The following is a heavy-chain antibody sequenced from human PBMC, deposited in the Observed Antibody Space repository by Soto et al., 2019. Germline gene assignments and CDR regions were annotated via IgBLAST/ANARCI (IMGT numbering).Heavy chain of an antibody. D-gene: IGHD6-13*01. Sequence: PGESLKISCKGSGYSFTSYWIGWVRQMPGEGLEWMGIIHPGDSATRYSPSFQGQVTISADKSISTAYLQWSSLKASDTAMYYCTRSDGYSNPHNYYYFGMDVWGQGTTVTVSS. CDR3: TRSDGYSNPHNYYYFGMDV. CDR2: IHPGDSAT. J-gene: IGHJ6*02. V-gene: IGHV5-51*01. CDR1: GYSFTSYW.